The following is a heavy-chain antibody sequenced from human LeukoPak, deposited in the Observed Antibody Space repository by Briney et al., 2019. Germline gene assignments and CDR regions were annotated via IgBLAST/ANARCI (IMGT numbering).Heavy chain of an antibody. CDR3: ATKRWLQSDFDY. V-gene: IGHV3-30*14. Sequence: QSGRSLRLSCAASGFTFSSYAMHWVRQAPGKGLEWVAAISYDENIKNYADSVKGRFTISRDNSKNTLYLQMNSLRAEDTAMYYCATKRWLQSDFDYWGQGTLVTVSS. D-gene: IGHD5-24*01. CDR2: ISYDENIK. CDR1: GFTFSSYA. J-gene: IGHJ4*02.